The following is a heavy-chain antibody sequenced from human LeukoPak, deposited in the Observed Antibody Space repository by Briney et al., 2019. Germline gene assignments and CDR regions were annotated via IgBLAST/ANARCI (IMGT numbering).Heavy chain of an antibody. V-gene: IGHV3-13*01. D-gene: IGHD2/OR15-2a*01. CDR1: GFTFTRFD. Sequence: GGSLRLSCVASGFTFTRFDMHWVRQPPGKSLQWVSSIGTSGDAYSLESVKGRFSISRDDAANSLHLQMSSLRADDTAVYYCAKGAAYSTTGRPYYFDYWGQGILVTVSS. J-gene: IGHJ4*02. CDR3: AKGAAYSTTGRPYYFDY. CDR2: IGTSGDA.